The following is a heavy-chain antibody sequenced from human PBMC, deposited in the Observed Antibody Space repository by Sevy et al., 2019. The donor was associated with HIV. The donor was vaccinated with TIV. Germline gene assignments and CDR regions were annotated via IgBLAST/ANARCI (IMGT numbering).Heavy chain of an antibody. CDR2: INPNSGGT. CDR1: GYTFTGYY. CDR3: ARAMEAIVLMVYHNWFDP. J-gene: IGHJ5*02. D-gene: IGHD2-8*01. Sequence: ASVKVSCKASGYTFTGYYMHWVRQAPGQGLEWMGWINPNSGGTNYAQKFQGRVTMTRDTSISTAYMELSRLRSDDTAVYYCARAMEAIVLMVYHNWFDPWGQGTLVTVSS. V-gene: IGHV1-2*02.